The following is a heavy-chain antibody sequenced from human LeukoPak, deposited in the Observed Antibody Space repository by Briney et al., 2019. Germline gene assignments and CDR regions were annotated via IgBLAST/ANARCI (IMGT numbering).Heavy chain of an antibody. V-gene: IGHV4-59*01. CDR2: IYYSGST. J-gene: IGHJ4*02. Sequence: PSETLSLTCTVSGGSISSYYWSWIRQPPGKGLEWIGYIYYSGSTNYNPSLKRRVTMSVDTSKNQFSLRLSSVTAADTAVYYCARDKRGDGYGDFDYWSQGTLVTVSS. D-gene: IGHD5-24*01. CDR1: GGSISSYY. CDR3: ARDKRGDGYGDFDY.